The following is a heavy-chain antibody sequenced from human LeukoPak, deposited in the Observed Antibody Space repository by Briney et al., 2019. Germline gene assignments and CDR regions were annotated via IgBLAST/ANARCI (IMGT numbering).Heavy chain of an antibody. V-gene: IGHV3-7*01. CDR2: IKQDGSEK. CDR3: ARSLRVRGVPDYMDV. D-gene: IGHD3-10*01. Sequence: GGSLRLSCAASGFTFSSYWMSWVRQAPGKGLEWVANIKQDGSEKYYVDSVKGRFTISRDNAKNSLYLQMNSLRAEDTAVYYCARSLRVRGVPDYMDVWGKGTTVIISS. CDR1: GFTFSSYW. J-gene: IGHJ6*03.